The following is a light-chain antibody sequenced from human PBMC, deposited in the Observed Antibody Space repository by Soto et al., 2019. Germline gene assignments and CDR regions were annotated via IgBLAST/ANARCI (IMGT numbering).Light chain of an antibody. V-gene: IGKV3-15*01. CDR2: GAS. CDR1: QSVGRN. J-gene: IGKJ2*01. Sequence: EIVLTQSPATLSVSPGERATLSCRASQSVGRNLAWYQQKPGQAPRLLIYGASTTAPGSPPRFSCSGSAVEYSLTTSSLQSEDFGVYYCHQYNNWSPYTFGQGTKVEIK. CDR3: HQYNNWSPYT.